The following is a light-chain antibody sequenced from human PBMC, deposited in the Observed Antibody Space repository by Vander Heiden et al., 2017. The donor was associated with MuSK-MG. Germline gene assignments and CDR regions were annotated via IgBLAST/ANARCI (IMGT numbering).Light chain of an antibody. CDR1: QSVSSSY. V-gene: IGKV3-20*01. J-gene: IGKJ2*01. Sequence: EIVLTKSPGTLSLSPGERATLSCRASQSVSSSYLAWYQQKPGQAPRLLIYGASSRATGIPDRLSGSGSGTDFTLLSILEPEDFAVYYCQQYGSSPPYTFGQGTKLEIK. CDR2: GAS. CDR3: QQYGSSPPYT.